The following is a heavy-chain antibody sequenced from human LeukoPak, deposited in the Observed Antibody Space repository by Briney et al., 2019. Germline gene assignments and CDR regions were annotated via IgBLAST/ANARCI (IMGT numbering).Heavy chain of an antibody. D-gene: IGHD2-2*01. CDR3: ARGAPYGAMGPYFDY. J-gene: IGHJ4*02. CDR1: GGSISSYY. CDR2: IYYSGST. Sequence: KPSETLSLTCTVSGGSISSYYWSWIRQPPGKGLEWIGYIYYSGSTNYNPSLKSRVTISVDTSKNQFSLKLSSVTAADTAVYYCARGAPYGAMGPYFDYWGQGTLVTVSS. V-gene: IGHV4-59*01.